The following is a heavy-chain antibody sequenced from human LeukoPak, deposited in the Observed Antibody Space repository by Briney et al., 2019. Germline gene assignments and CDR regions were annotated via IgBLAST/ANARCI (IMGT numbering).Heavy chain of an antibody. D-gene: IGHD3-16*02. CDR2: ISSSSSYI. CDR3: ARTSYVWGSYRYSSLVDY. CDR1: GFTFSSYS. Sequence: GGSLRLSCAASGFTFSSYSMNWVRQAPGKGLEWVSSISSSSSYIYYADSVKGRFTISRDNAKNSLYLQMNSLRAEDTAVYYCARTSYVWGSYRYSSLVDYWGQGTLVTVSS. V-gene: IGHV3-21*01. J-gene: IGHJ4*02.